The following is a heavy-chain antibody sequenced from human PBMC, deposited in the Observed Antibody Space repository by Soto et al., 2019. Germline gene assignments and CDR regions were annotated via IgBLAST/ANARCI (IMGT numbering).Heavy chain of an antibody. V-gene: IGHV1-3*01. D-gene: IGHD4-4*01. Sequence: PSVKVSCKASGYTFTSYAMHWVRQAPGQRLEWMGWINAGNGNTKYSQKFQGRVTITRDTSASTAYMELSSLRSEDTAVYYCARHLRTTVNWNYFDYWGQGTLVTVYS. CDR3: ARHLRTTVNWNYFDY. CDR2: INAGNGNT. CDR1: GYTFTSYA. J-gene: IGHJ4*02.